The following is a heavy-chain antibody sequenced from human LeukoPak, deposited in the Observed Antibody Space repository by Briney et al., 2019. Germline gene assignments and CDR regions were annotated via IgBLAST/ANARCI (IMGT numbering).Heavy chain of an antibody. CDR2: VRGDGTTT. V-gene: IGHV3-23*01. J-gene: IGHJ6*02. Sequence: PGGSLRLSCAGSGFSFFNYAMTWVRQAPGKGLEWVSSVRGDGTTTNYADSVKGRFTISRDDSKKTVYLQMNSLKDGDTAVYYCAKEDYYGSGSYLDGMDVWGQGTTVTVFS. CDR3: AKEDYYGSGSYLDGMDV. D-gene: IGHD3-10*01. CDR1: GFSFFNYA.